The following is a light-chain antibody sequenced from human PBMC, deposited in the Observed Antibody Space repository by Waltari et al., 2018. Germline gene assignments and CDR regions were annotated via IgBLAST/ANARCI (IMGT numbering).Light chain of an antibody. J-gene: IGLJ3*02. V-gene: IGLV3-21*02. CDR2: DDS. CDR1: TLETMH. Sequence: SYVLTQPPSVSVAPGQTARIPCEGKTLETMHVNWYQQKPGHATVLVVFDDSDRASGIPERFSGSKSGNAASLTISGVEAGDEADYYCQVWDRSSDEVVFGGGTKVTAL. CDR3: QVWDRSSDEVV.